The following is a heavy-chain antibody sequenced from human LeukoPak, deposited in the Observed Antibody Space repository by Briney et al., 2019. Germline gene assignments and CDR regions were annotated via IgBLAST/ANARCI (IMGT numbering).Heavy chain of an antibody. CDR2: INHSGST. CDR3: ARVQRWLRARNMDV. CDR1: GGSFSGYY. Sequence: SETLPLTCAVYGGSFSGYYWSWIRQPPGKGLEWIGEINHSGSTNYNPSLKSRVTISVDTSKNQFSLKLSSVTAADTAVYYCARVQRWLRARNMDVWLKGSTVTV. V-gene: IGHV4-34*01. D-gene: IGHD5-12*01. J-gene: IGHJ6*03.